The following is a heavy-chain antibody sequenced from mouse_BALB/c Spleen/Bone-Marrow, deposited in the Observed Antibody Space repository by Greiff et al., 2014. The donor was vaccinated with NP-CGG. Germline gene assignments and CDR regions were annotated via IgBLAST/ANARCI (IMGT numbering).Heavy chain of an antibody. CDR2: IYPGNSDT. J-gene: IGHJ2*01. CDR1: GYTFTSYW. V-gene: IGHV1-5*01. Sequence: EVQLQQSGTVLARPGASVKMSCKASGYTFTSYWMHWVKQRPGQGLEWIGTIYPGNSDTTYNQKSKGMAKLTAVTSTSTAYMELSSLTNEDSAVYYCTTLARNYFDYWGQGTTLTVSS. CDR3: TTLARNYFDY.